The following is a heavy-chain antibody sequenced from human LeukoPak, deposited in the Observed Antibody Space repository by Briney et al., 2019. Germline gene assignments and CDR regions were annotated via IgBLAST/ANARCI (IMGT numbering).Heavy chain of an antibody. J-gene: IGHJ4*02. CDR1: GGTFSSYA. Sequence: ASVKVSCKASGGTFSSYAISWVRQAPGQGLEWMGGIIPISGTANYAQKFQGRVTITADESTSTAYMELSSLRSEDTAVYYCARDLYERDSSGHYGGGFDYWGQGTLVAVSS. CDR2: IIPISGTA. V-gene: IGHV1-69*13. CDR3: ARDLYERDSSGHYGGGFDY. D-gene: IGHD3-22*01.